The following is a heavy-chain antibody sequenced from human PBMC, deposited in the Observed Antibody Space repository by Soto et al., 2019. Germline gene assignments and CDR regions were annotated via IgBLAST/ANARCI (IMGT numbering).Heavy chain of an antibody. CDR3: AREYCDTSSCYGGDY. J-gene: IGHJ4*02. CDR1: GFRNTTYG. Sequence: GASVKVSSKASGFRNTTYGISWVRQAPGKRLEWMGWISDYNGNTKYAQKCQDRVTMTTDTSTKTAYMELRSLRSDDTAVYYCAREYCDTSSCYGGDYWGQGTLVNVSS. CDR2: ISDYNGNT. D-gene: IGHD2-2*01. V-gene: IGHV1-18*01.